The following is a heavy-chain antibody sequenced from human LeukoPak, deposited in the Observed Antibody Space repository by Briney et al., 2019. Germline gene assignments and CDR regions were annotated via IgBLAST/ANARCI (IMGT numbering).Heavy chain of an antibody. CDR1: GFTFSSYD. D-gene: IGHD6-13*01. V-gene: IGHV3-30*18. CDR3: AKDSSSWYNSFDP. Sequence: GGSLRLSCAASGFTFSSYDMHWVRQAPGKGLEWVSVISYDGSTRYYADSVKGRFTISRDNSKNTLYLQMNSLRAEDTAVYYCAKDSSSWYNSFDPWGQGTLVTVSS. J-gene: IGHJ5*02. CDR2: ISYDGSTR.